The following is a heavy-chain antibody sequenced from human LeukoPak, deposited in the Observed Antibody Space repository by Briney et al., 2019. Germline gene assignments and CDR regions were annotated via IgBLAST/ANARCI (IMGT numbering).Heavy chain of an antibody. CDR1: GGTFISYA. Sequence: ASVKVSCKASGGTFISYAISWVRQAPGQGLEWMGWMNPNSGNTGYAQKFQGRVTMTRNTSISAAYMELSSLRSEDTAVYYCARAGYSSGWYRGWGQGTLVTVSS. J-gene: IGHJ4*02. CDR3: ARAGYSSGWYRG. V-gene: IGHV1-8*02. CDR2: MNPNSGNT. D-gene: IGHD6-19*01.